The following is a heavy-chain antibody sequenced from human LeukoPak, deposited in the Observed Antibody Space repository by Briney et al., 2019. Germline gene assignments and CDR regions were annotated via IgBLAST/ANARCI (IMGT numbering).Heavy chain of an antibody. Sequence: GGSLRLSCAASGFTFSSYSMNWVRQAPGKGLEWVSYISSSGSTIYYADSVKGRFTISRNNAKNSLYLQMNSLRAEDTAVYYCARGRDGYNSYWGQGTLVTVSS. CDR2: ISSSGSTI. D-gene: IGHD5-24*01. V-gene: IGHV3-48*04. CDR1: GFTFSSYS. CDR3: ARGRDGYNSY. J-gene: IGHJ4*02.